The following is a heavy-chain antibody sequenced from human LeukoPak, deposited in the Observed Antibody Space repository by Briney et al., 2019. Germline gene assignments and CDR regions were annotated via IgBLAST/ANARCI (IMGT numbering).Heavy chain of an antibody. V-gene: IGHV4-34*01. CDR1: GGSFSGYY. D-gene: IGHD2-15*01. Sequence: SETLSLTCAVYGGSFSGYYWSCIRQPPVKRLEWIGEINHSGSTNYNPSLKSRVTISVDTSKNQFSLKLSSVTAADTAVYYCARRGLYCSGGSCYSHAFDIWGQGTMVTVSS. CDR3: ARRGLYCSGGSCYSHAFDI. J-gene: IGHJ3*02. CDR2: INHSGST.